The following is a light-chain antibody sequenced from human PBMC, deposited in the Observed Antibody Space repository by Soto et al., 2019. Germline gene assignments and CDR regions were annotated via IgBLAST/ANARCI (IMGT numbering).Light chain of an antibody. CDR3: QQYGSSPPFT. CDR2: GAS. Sequence: EIVMTQSPATLSVSPVERATLSCMASQSVSSNLAWYQQKPGQAPRLLIYGASTRATGIPARFSGSGSGTEFTLTINRLEPEDFAVYYCQQYGSSPPFTFGPGTKVDIK. V-gene: IGKV3-15*01. CDR1: QSVSSN. J-gene: IGKJ3*01.